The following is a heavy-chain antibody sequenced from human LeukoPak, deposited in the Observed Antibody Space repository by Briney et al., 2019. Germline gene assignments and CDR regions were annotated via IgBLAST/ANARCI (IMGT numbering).Heavy chain of an antibody. J-gene: IGHJ4*02. CDR1: GFTHRSYE. V-gene: IGHV3-48*03. D-gene: IGHD3-22*01. CDR2: MSSSGNSK. Sequence: GGSLRLSCAASGFTHRSYEMNWLRQAPGKGLEGVSYMSSSGNSKHYADSVKARFTISRDNAKNSLYLQMNSLRAEDTAVYYCAKGRYYYDYVDYWGKGTLVTVSS. CDR3: AKGRYYYDYVDY.